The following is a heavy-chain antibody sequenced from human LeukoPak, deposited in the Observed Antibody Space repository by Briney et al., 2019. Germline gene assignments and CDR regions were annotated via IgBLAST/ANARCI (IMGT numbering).Heavy chain of an antibody. Sequence: GASVKVSCKPAGYMFTGYYMHWVRQAPGQGLEWMGWINPNSGGTNYAQKFEGRVTMTRDTSVRTAYMELSRLRSDETAVYYCARVPYPSKKTFDFWGQGTLVTVSS. CDR1: GYMFTGYY. CDR2: INPNSGGT. V-gene: IGHV1-2*02. CDR3: ARVPYPSKKTFDF. J-gene: IGHJ4*02.